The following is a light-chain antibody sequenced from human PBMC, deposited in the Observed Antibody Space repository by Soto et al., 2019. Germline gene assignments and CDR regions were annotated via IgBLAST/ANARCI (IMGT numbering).Light chain of an antibody. J-gene: IGLJ1*01. V-gene: IGLV2-14*01. CDR2: DVN. Sequence: QSALTQPAAVSGSPGQSITISCTGTSSDVGGYDYGSWYQQLPGKAPKLLIYDVNNRPSGVSHRFSGSKSGNTASLTISGLQAEDEADYYCSSYTGSSTFVFGTGTKLTVL. CDR1: SSDVGGYDY. CDR3: SSYTGSSTFV.